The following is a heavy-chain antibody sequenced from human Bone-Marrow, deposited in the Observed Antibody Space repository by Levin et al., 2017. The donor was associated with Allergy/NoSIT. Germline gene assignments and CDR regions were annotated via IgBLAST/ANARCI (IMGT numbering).Heavy chain of an antibody. CDR2: MNPNSGNT. CDR1: GYTFTSYD. CDR3: ARGFSKPGNSNSRWYYYYYMDV. J-gene: IGHJ6*03. Sequence: ASVKVSCKASGYTFTSYDINWVRQATGQGLEWMGWMNPNSGNTGYAQKFQGRVTMTRNTSISTAYMELSSLRSEDTAVYYCARGFSKPGNSNSRWYYYYYMDVWGKGTTVTVSS. D-gene: IGHD4-11*01. V-gene: IGHV1-8*01.